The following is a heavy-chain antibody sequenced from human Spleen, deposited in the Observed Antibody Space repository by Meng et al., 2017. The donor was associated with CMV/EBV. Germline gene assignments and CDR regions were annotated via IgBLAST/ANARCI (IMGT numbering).Heavy chain of an antibody. CDR3: ATDWGGY. Sequence: GESLKISCVASGFTFVKYWMHWVRQAPGEGLVWVSRINSDGSSTIYADSVKGRFTISRDNAKNTLYLQMDSLRAEDTAVYYCATDWGGYWGQGTLVTVSS. J-gene: IGHJ4*02. V-gene: IGHV3-74*01. CDR1: GFTFVKYW. CDR2: INSDGSST. D-gene: IGHD3-16*01.